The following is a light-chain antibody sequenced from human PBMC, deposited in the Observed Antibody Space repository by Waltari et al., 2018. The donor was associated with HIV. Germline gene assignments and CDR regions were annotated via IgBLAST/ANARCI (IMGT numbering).Light chain of an antibody. V-gene: IGLV3-19*01. J-gene: IGLJ3*02. CDR2: GEN. CDR1: RLRSSY. CDR3: SSRDSSGTHWV. Sequence: SSELTQDPAVSVALGQPVRITCQRDRLRSSYAIWYQQKPRQAPVFVIYGENNRPSGIPERFSASSSGNSASLTITGAQAEDEADYYCSSRDSSGTHWVFGGGTKLTVL.